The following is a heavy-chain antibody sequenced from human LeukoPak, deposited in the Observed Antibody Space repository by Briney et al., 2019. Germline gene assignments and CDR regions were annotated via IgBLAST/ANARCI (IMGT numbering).Heavy chain of an antibody. CDR3: ARDRGPGGWLGFDY. V-gene: IGHV3-30*04. CDR1: GFTFSSYA. D-gene: IGHD6-19*01. Sequence: PGGSLRLSCAASGFTFSSYAMHWVRQAPGKGLEWVAVISYDGSNKYYADSVKGRFTISRDNSKNTLYLQMNSLRAEDTAVYYCARDRGPGGWLGFDYWGQGTLVTVSS. CDR2: ISYDGSNK. J-gene: IGHJ4*02.